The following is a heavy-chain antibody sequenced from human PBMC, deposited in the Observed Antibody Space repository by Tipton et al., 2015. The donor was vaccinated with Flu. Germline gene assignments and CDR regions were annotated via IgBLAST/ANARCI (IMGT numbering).Heavy chain of an antibody. Sequence: LSLTCTVSGYSISSGYYWGWIRQPPGKGLEWIGSIYHSGSTYYNPSLKSRVTISVATSKNQFSLKLSSVTAADTAVYYCARDLAPYSSGWYVPLAWGFDYWGQGTLVTVSS. D-gene: IGHD6-19*01. CDR1: GYSISSGYY. CDR3: ARDLAPYSSGWYVPLAWGFDY. J-gene: IGHJ4*02. CDR2: IYHSGST. V-gene: IGHV4-38-2*02.